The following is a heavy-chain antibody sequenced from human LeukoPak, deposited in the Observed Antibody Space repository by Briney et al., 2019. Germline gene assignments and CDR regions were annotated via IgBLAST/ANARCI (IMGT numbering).Heavy chain of an antibody. CDR3: ARASDYGDLSTSFYYYMDV. D-gene: IGHD4-17*01. Sequence: GGSLRLSCAASGFSFSSFSMNWVRQAPGKGLEWVSYISGGSSFTYYVDSVKGRFTISRDNAKNSLYLQMNSLRAEDTAVYYCARASDYGDLSTSFYYYMDVWGKGTTVTVSS. V-gene: IGHV3-21*01. CDR1: GFSFSSFS. CDR2: ISGGSSFT. J-gene: IGHJ6*03.